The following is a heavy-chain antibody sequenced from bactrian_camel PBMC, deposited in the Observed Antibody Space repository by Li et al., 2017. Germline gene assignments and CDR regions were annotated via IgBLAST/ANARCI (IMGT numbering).Heavy chain of an antibody. D-gene: IGHD4*01. J-gene: IGHJ4*01. CDR3: AEAPYRDGFSTKC. V-gene: IGHV3S53*01. Sequence: HVQLVESGGGSVETGGSLKLSCTSPTATYRPNCMGWFREAPGKEREGVASIDSDGSTSYADSVKGRFTISQDNAKNTAYLQMNDLKPEDTAMYYCAEAPYRDGFSTKCRGQGTQVTVS. CDR1: TATYRPNC. CDR2: IDSDGST.